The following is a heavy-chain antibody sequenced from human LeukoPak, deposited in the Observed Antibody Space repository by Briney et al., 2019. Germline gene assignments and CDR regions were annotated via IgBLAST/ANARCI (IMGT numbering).Heavy chain of an antibody. CDR2: IKSKTDGGTT. V-gene: IGHV3-15*01. CDR1: RFTFINAW. Sequence: GGSLRLSCAASRFTFINAWMSWVRQAPGKGLEWVGRIKSKTDGGTTDYAAPVKGRFTISRDDSKNTLYLQMNSLKTEDTAVYYCTPQDLITGTHDYWGREPWSPSPQ. J-gene: IGHJ4*02. D-gene: IGHD1-7*01. CDR3: TPQDLITGTHDY.